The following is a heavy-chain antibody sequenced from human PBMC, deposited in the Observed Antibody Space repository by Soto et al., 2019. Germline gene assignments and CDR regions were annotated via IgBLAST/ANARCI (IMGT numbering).Heavy chain of an antibody. V-gene: IGHV4-59*08. J-gene: IGHJ5*02. CDR1: GGSISSYY. CDR3: ARRPLEYNWFDP. Sequence: PSETLSLTCTVSGGSISSYYWSWIRQPPGKGLEWIGYIYYSGSTNYNPSLKSRVTISVDTSKNQFSLKLSSVTAADTAVYYCARRPLEYNWFDPWGQGTLVTVSS. CDR2: IYYSGST.